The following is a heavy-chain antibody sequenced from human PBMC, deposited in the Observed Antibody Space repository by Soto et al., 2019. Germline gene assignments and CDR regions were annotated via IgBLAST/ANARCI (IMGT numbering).Heavy chain of an antibody. CDR2: TYYRSKWYN. J-gene: IGHJ6*02. CDR1: GDSVSSNSAG. D-gene: IGHD6-6*01. Sequence: QTLSVTCAISGDSVSSNSAGWNWIRQSPSRGLEWVGRTYYRSKWYNDYAVSVKSRLTINPDTSKNQFSLQLNSVTPEDTAVYYCARFGAAHPYYYYGMDVWGQGTTVTVSS. CDR3: ARFGAAHPYYYYGMDV. V-gene: IGHV6-1*01.